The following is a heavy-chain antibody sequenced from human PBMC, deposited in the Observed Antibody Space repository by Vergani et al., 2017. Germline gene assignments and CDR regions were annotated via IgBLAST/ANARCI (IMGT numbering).Heavy chain of an antibody. J-gene: IGHJ3*02. D-gene: IGHD3-22*01. Sequence: QVQLQESGPGLVKPSETLSLTCTVSGDSISSYYWSWIRQPPGKGLEWIGYIYYSGSTNYNPSLKSRVTISVDTSKNQFSLKLSSVTAADTAVYYCARESGSYYYDSSGYYTDDAFDIWGQVTMVTVSS. CDR1: GDSISSYY. CDR3: ARESGSYYYDSSGYYTDDAFDI. CDR2: IYYSGST. V-gene: IGHV4-59*01.